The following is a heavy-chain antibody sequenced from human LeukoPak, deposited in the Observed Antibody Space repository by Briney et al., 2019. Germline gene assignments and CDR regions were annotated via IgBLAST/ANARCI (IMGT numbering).Heavy chain of an antibody. V-gene: IGHV4-38-2*01. D-gene: IGHD2-2*01. CDR3: ARQGDQLLSLNWFDP. Sequence: SETLSLTCAVSGYSISSGYYWGWIRQPPGKGLEWIGSIYHSGSTYYNPPLKSRVTISVDTSKNQFSLKLSSVTAADTAVYYCARQGDQLLSLNWFDPWGQGTLVTVSS. CDR1: GYSISSGYY. J-gene: IGHJ5*02. CDR2: IYHSGST.